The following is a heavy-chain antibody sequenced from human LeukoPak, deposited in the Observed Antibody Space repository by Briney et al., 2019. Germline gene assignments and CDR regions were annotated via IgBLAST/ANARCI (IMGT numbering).Heavy chain of an antibody. V-gene: IGHV3-7*01. Sequence: GGSLRLSCAASGFTFSSYWMSWVRQAPGKGLEWVAKIKQDGSEKYYVDSVTGRFTISRDNAKNPLYLQVNSPRAEDTAVYYCARTVDESFSITMIVVVITPHFDYWGQGTLVTVSS. J-gene: IGHJ4*02. CDR2: IKQDGSEK. D-gene: IGHD3-22*01. CDR1: GFTFSSYW. CDR3: ARTVDESFSITMIVVVITPHFDY.